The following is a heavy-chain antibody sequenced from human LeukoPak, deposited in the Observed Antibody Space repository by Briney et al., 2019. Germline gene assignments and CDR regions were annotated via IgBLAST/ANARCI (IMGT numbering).Heavy chain of an antibody. Sequence: ASVKVSCKASGYTFTGYYMHWVRQAPGQGLEWMGIINPSGGSTSYAQKFQGRVTMTRDTSTSTVYMELSSLRSEDTAVYYCARWRAYDSSGYYYYYGMDVWGQGTTVTVSS. D-gene: IGHD3-22*01. J-gene: IGHJ6*02. CDR3: ARWRAYDSSGYYYYYGMDV. CDR2: INPSGGST. V-gene: IGHV1-46*01. CDR1: GYTFTGYY.